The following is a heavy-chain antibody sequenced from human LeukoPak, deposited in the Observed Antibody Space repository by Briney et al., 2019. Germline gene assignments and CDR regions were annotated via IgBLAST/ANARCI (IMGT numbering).Heavy chain of an antibody. D-gene: IGHD2-2*01. CDR3: GSGYDIDY. V-gene: IGHV3-48*03. Sequence: PGGSLRLSCAASGFTFSSYEMNWVRQAPGKGLEWVSYISRSGSTIYYADSVKGRFTTSRDNAKDSLYLQMSSLRAEDTAVYYCGSGYDIDYWGQGILVTVSP. J-gene: IGHJ4*02. CDR1: GFTFSSYE. CDR2: ISRSGSTI.